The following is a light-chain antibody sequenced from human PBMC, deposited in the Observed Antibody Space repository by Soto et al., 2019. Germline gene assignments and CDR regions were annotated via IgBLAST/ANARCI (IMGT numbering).Light chain of an antibody. J-gene: IGKJ5*01. CDR1: QSLLQSNGNNH. CDR3: LQAAQSPLT. CDR2: LAS. V-gene: IGKV2-28*01. Sequence: DIVLIQSPLSLPVTPGEPASISCRSSQSLLQSNGNNHVDWYLQRPGQSPQLLLYLASSRASGVPDRFSGSGSGTEFSLEISRVEAEDVGVYYCLQAAQSPLTFGQGTRLEIK.